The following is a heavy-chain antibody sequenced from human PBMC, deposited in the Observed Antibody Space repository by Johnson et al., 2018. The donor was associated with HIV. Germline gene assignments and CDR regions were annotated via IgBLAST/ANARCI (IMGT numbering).Heavy chain of an antibody. V-gene: IGHV3-30*19. CDR1: GFTFSSYG. Sequence: QVQLVESGGGVVQPGGSLRLSCAASGFTFSSYGMHWVRQPPGMGLEWVAVISNDGSFQYYTDSVKGRFTISRDNSKNTVYLQMNSLRAEDTAVYYCARGSRYTYDNDDVHLLHAFDIWGQGTMVTVSS. D-gene: IGHD3-16*01. CDR3: ARGSRYTYDNDDVHLLHAFDI. CDR2: ISNDGSFQ. J-gene: IGHJ3*02.